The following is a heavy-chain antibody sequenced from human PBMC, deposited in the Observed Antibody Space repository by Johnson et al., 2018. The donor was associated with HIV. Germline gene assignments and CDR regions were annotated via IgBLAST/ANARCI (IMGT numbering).Heavy chain of an antibody. CDR2: ISGGRT. J-gene: IGHJ3*02. CDR1: GFTVSSNE. CDR3: ARDRGYWDAFDI. V-gene: IGHV3-38-3*01. D-gene: IGHD3-22*01. Sequence: VQLVESRGVLVQPGGSLRLSCAASGFTVSSNEMSWVRQAPGKGLEWVSSISGGRTYYADSRKGRFTISRDNAKNSLYLQMNSLRAEDTAVYYCARDRGYWDAFDIWGQGTMVTVSS.